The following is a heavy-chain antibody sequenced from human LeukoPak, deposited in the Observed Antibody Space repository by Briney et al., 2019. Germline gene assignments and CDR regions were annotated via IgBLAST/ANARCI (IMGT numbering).Heavy chain of an antibody. CDR3: ARHLDYYYDGSGPRGY. J-gene: IGHJ4*02. CDR2: INPNSGGT. Sequence: GASVKVSCKASGYTFTGYYMHWVRQAPGQGLEWMGWINPNSGGTNYAQKFQGRVTMTRDTSISTAYMELSRLRSDDTAVYYCARHLDYYYDGSGPRGYWGQGTLVTVSS. CDR1: GYTFTGYY. D-gene: IGHD3-22*01. V-gene: IGHV1-2*02.